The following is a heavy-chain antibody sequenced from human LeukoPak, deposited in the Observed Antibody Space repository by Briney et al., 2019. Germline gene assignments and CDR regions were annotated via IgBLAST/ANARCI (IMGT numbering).Heavy chain of an antibody. D-gene: IGHD3-22*01. V-gene: IGHV4-34*01. CDR2: INHSGST. Sequence: KPSETLSLTCAVYGGSFSGYYWSWIRQPPGKGLEWIGEINHSGSTNYNPSLKSRVTISVDTSKNQFSLKLSSVTAADTVVYHCARGRYYYDSSGLPNWFDPWGQGTLVTVSS. CDR1: GGSFSGYY. CDR3: ARGRYYYDSSGLPNWFDP. J-gene: IGHJ5*02.